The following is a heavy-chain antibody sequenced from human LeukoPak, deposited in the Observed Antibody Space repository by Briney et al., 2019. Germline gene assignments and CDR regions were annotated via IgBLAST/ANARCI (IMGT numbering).Heavy chain of an antibody. Sequence: GASLRLSCAASGFSFSNYAMSWVRQVPGKGLEWVSAISGRDDSTYYADSVKGRFTISRDTSKNTLYLQMNSLRAENTAVYYCAKWGDYDVLTGYYDSDYWGQGTLVTVSS. CDR1: GFSFSNYA. CDR2: ISGRDDST. D-gene: IGHD3-9*01. CDR3: AKWGDYDVLTGYYDSDY. V-gene: IGHV3-23*01. J-gene: IGHJ4*02.